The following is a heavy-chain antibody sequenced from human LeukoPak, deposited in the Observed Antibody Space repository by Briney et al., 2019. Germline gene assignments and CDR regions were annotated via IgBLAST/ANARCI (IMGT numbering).Heavy chain of an antibody. CDR2: ISGSGGST. CDR1: GFTFSSYA. Sequence: GGSVRLCCAASGFTFSSYAMSWVRQAPGKGLEWVSAISGSGGSTYYADSVKGRFTISRDNSKNTLYLQMNSLRAEDTAVYYCAKEISSGWFNWFDPWGQGTLVTVSS. J-gene: IGHJ5*02. D-gene: IGHD6-19*01. CDR3: AKEISSGWFNWFDP. V-gene: IGHV3-23*01.